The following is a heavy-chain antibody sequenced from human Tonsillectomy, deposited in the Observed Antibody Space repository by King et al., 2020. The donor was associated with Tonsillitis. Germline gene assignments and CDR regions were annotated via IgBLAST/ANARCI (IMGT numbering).Heavy chain of an antibody. D-gene: IGHD5-18*01. CDR1: GFTFSDYY. J-gene: IGHJ6*02. Sequence: VQLVESGGGLVKPGGSLRLSCAASGFTFSDYYMSWIRQAPGKGLEWVSYISSSGSTIYYADSVKGRFTISGDNAKNSLYLQMNSLRAEDTAVYYCARDLGHSYGPATLYYYYYGMDVWGQGTTVTVSS. V-gene: IGHV3-11*01. CDR2: ISSSGSTI. CDR3: ARDLGHSYGPATLYYYYYGMDV.